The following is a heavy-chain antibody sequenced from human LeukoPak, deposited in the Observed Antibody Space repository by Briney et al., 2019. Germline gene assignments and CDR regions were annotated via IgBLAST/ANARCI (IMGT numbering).Heavy chain of an antibody. J-gene: IGHJ4*02. CDR2: IYHTGST. Sequence: SETLSLTCTVSGGSINSDPYYWGWIRQSPGKGPEWIGSIYHTGSTYYNPSLKSRVTISVDTSKNQFSLGLTSMTAADTSVYYCASLIIVAGRPYFDYWGQGTLVTVSS. D-gene: IGHD6-19*01. CDR1: GGSINSDPYY. V-gene: IGHV4-39*01. CDR3: ASLIIVAGRPYFDY.